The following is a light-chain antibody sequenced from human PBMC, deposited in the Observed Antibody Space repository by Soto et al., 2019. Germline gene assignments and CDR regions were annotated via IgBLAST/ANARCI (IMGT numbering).Light chain of an antibody. V-gene: IGLV2-11*01. J-gene: IGLJ1*01. CDR2: DVS. CDR3: CSFAGSYTYV. CDR1: SSDVGRYDY. Sequence: QSALTQPRSVSGSPGQSVTTSCTGTSSDVGRYDYVSWYQQHPGKAPKLIIYDVSERPSGVPDRFSGSKFGNTASLTISGLQAEDEADYSCCSFAGSYTYVFGTGTKVTV.